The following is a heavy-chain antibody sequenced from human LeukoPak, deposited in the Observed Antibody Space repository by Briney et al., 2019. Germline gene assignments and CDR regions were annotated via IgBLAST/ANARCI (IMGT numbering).Heavy chain of an antibody. J-gene: IGHJ3*02. CDR1: GFTFSSYA. Sequence: GGSLRLSCAASGFTFSSYAMNWVRQAPGKGLEWVSGISSGGGSTYYADSVKGRFTISRDNSKNTLYLQMNSLRAEDTAIYYCAKDRNMVRGLGASDIWGQGTMVTVSS. D-gene: IGHD3-10*01. CDR3: AKDRNMVRGLGASDI. CDR2: ISSGGGST. V-gene: IGHV3-23*01.